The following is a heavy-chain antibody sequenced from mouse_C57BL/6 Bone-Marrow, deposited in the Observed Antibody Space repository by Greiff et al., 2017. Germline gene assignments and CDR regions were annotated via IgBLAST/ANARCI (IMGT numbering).Heavy chain of an antibody. Sequence: EVQLQQSVAELVRPGASVKLSCTASGFNIKNTYMHWVKHRPEQGLEWIGRIDPANGITKYDPKFQGKATITANTSSTTAYLQLSSLTSEDTAIYYCARKYYGYWYFDVWGTGTTVTVSS. D-gene: IGHD1-1*01. J-gene: IGHJ1*03. CDR1: GFNIKNTY. CDR3: ARKYYGYWYFDV. CDR2: IDPANGIT. V-gene: IGHV14-3*01.